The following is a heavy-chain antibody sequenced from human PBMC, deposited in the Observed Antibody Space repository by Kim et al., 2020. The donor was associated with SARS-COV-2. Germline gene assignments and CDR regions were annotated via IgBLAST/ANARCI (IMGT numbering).Heavy chain of an antibody. V-gene: IGHV3-23*01. J-gene: IGHJ4*02. CDR1: GFNFSSYA. D-gene: IGHD2-21*02. Sequence: GGSLRLSCAGSGFNFSSYAMSWVRQAPGKGLQCVSIISGSGGSTYYVDSVKGRFTISRDNSKNTLYLHMNSLRADDTAVYYCAKTRAVVTQHLDYWGQGTLVTVSS. CDR3: AKTRAVVTQHLDY. CDR2: ISGSGGST.